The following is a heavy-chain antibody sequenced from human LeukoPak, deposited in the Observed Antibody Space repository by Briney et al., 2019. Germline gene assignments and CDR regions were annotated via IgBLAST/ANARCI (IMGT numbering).Heavy chain of an antibody. CDR3: ARQGSGWYGGGYYFDY. Sequence: GESLKISCKGSGYTFTSYWIAWVRQMPGKGLEWMGIIYPGDSDTRYSPSFQGQVTISADKSISTAYLQWSSLKASDTAMYYCARQGSGWYGGGYYFDYWGQGTLVTVSS. CDR1: GYTFTSYW. CDR2: IYPGDSDT. D-gene: IGHD6-19*01. V-gene: IGHV5-51*01. J-gene: IGHJ4*02.